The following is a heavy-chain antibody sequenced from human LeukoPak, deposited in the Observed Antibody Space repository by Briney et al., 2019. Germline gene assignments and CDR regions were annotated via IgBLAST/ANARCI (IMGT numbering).Heavy chain of an antibody. Sequence: SETLSLTCTVSGGSISSYYWSWIRQPPGKGLEWIGYIYTSGSTNYNPSLKSRVTISVDTSKNQFSLKLSSVTAADTAVYYCARLTIRTSSGFDYWGQGTLVTVSS. CDR2: IYTSGST. D-gene: IGHD3-10*01. V-gene: IGHV4-4*09. CDR1: GGSISSYY. J-gene: IGHJ4*02. CDR3: ARLTIRTSSGFDY.